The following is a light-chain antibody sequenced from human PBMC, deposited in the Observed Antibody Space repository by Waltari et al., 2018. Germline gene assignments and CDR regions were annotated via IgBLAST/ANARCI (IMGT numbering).Light chain of an antibody. Sequence: SSELTQDPAVSVALGPTVRITCQGASPSTYYVSWFHQTPGQAPALVIYGKNNRPPGIPDRFSASSSGSTASLTIIGAQAEDEADYYCHSRDSSGNVLIGGGTKLTVV. CDR1: SPSTYY. CDR3: HSRDSSGNVL. J-gene: IGLJ2*01. CDR2: GKN. V-gene: IGLV3-19*01.